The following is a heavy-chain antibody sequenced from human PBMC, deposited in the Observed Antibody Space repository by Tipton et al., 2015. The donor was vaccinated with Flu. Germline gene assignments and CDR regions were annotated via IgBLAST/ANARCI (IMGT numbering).Heavy chain of an antibody. J-gene: IGHJ5*02. V-gene: IGHV3-7*01. CDR2: INQDGGEK. D-gene: IGHD3-16*01. CDR1: GFPFSNFW. CDR3: VRFAGGS. Sequence: SLRLSCAASGFPFSNFWMHWVRQAPGKGLEWVAHINQDGGEKNYVDSVKGRFTISRDNAKNSLYLQMNSLRADDTALYYCVRFAGGSWGQGTLVTVSS.